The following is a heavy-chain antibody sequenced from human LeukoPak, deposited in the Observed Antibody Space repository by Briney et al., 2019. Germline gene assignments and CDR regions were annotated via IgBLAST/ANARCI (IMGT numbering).Heavy chain of an antibody. CDR1: GGSISNSY. Sequence: PSETLSLTCTVSGGSISNSYWSWFRQPPGKGLEWIGWIFYTGSTNYNPSLKSRVTISVDTSKNQFSLMLTSLTAADTAVYYCARGHYDFAPWGQGILVTVSS. J-gene: IGHJ5*02. V-gene: IGHV4-59*08. D-gene: IGHD3-16*01. CDR3: ARGHYDFAP. CDR2: IFYTGST.